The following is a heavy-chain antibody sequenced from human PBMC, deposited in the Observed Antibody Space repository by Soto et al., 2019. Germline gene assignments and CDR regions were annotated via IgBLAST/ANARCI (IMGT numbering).Heavy chain of an antibody. J-gene: IGHJ4*02. CDR1: GGTFSSYA. CDR3: AYCSGGSCYSHYYFDY. V-gene: IGHV1-69*13. CDR2: IIPIFGTA. D-gene: IGHD2-15*01. Sequence: ASVKVSCKASGGTFSSYAISWVRQAPGQGLEWMGGIIPIFGTANYAQKFQGRVTITADESTSTAYMELSSLRSEDTAVYYCAYCSGGSCYSHYYFDYWGQGTLVTVSS.